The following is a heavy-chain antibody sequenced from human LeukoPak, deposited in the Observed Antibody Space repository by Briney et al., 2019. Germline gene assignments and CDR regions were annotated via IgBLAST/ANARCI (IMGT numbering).Heavy chain of an antibody. D-gene: IGHD5-18*01. CDR2: INPNSGGT. CDR1: GYTFTGYY. Sequence: ASVKVSCKASGYTFTGYYMHWVRQAPGQGLEWMGWINPNSGGTNYAQKFQGRVTMTRDTSISTAYMELSRLRSDDTAVYYCARGPQRGYSYGTFDYWGQGTLVTVSS. V-gene: IGHV1-2*02. CDR3: ARGPQRGYSYGTFDY. J-gene: IGHJ4*02.